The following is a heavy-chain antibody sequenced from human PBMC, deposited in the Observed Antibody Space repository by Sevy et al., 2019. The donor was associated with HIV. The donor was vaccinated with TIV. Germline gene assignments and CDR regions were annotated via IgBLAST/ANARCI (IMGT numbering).Heavy chain of an antibody. CDR2: ISGSGDTI. CDR1: GFTLSDYY. CDR3: ARDHGKDGDLGDYYYFAMDV. Sequence: GGSLRLSCAGSGFTLSDYYMTWIRQAPGKGLQWISYISGSGDTIYYADSVKGRFTISRDSAKNSLFLQMNSLRVEDTAVYYCARDHGKDGDLGDYYYFAMDVWGQGTTVTVSS. J-gene: IGHJ6*02. D-gene: IGHD4-17*01. V-gene: IGHV3-11*01.